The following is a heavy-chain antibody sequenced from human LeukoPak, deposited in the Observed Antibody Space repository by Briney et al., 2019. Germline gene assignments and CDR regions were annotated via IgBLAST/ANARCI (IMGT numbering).Heavy chain of an antibody. Sequence: GGSLRLSCVASGFTFGNFAVTWVRQAPGKGLERVSGMIGSGDTYYADSVKGRFTMSRDNSRTTLYLQMNSLRFEDTAIYYCAKHMHYNDGRWEFDPWGQGTLVTVSS. D-gene: IGHD2-21*01. CDR2: MIGSGDT. V-gene: IGHV3-23*01. CDR3: AKHMHYNDGRWEFDP. CDR1: GFTFGNFA. J-gene: IGHJ5*02.